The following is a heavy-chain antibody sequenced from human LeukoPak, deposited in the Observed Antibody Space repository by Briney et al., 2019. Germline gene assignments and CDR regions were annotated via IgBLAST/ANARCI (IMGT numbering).Heavy chain of an antibody. Sequence: SVKVSCKASGGTFSSYAISWVRQAPGQGLEWMGGIIPIFGTANYAHKFQGRVTITAGESTSTAYMELSSLRSEDTAVYYCARVFGVVTPYYYGMDVWGQGTTVTVSS. CDR1: GGTFSSYA. CDR2: IIPIFGTA. CDR3: ARVFGVVTPYYYGMDV. D-gene: IGHD3-3*01. V-gene: IGHV1-69*13. J-gene: IGHJ6*02.